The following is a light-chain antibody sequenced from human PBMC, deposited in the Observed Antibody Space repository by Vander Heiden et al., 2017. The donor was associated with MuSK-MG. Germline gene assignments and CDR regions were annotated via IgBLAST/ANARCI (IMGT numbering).Light chain of an antibody. V-gene: IGLV2-14*03. Sequence: QSALTQPASVSGSPGQSITISCTGTSSDVGGYNYVSWYQQHLGKAPKLIIYEVSNRPSGVSNRFSGSKSGNTASLTISGLQAEDEAEYYCSSYTGSTTVVVLGGGTKLTVL. CDR3: SSYTGSTTVVV. CDR2: EVS. CDR1: SSDVGGYNY. J-gene: IGLJ2*01.